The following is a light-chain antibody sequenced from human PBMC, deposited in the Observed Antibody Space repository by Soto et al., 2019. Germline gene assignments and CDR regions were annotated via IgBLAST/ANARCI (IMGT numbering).Light chain of an antibody. V-gene: IGKV3D-20*02. J-gene: IGKJ5*01. CDR1: QSVSSN. CDR2: GVS. Sequence: EIVMTQSPATLSVSPGERATLSCRASQSVSSNLAWYQQKTGQAPRLLIYGVSSRATGIPDRFSGSGSGTDFTLTISRLEPDDFAVYYCQQRSDWPPITFGQGTRLEIK. CDR3: QQRSDWPPIT.